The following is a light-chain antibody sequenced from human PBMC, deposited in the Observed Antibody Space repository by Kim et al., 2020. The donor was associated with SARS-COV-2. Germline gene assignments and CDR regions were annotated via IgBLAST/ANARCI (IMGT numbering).Light chain of an antibody. CDR3: QAWDSSTGV. V-gene: IGLV3-1*01. CDR1: KLGYKY. Sequence: SYELTQPPSVSVSPGQTASITCSGDKLGYKYACWYQQKPGQSPVLVIYQDSKPPSGIPERFSGSNSWNTATLTISGTQAMDEADYYCQAWDSSTGVFGTGTKVTVL. CDR2: QDS. J-gene: IGLJ1*01.